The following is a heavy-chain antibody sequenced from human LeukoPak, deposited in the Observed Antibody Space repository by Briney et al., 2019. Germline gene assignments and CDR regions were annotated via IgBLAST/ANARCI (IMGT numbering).Heavy chain of an antibody. CDR3: ARHPRSRGYNYDFDAFIM. CDR2: IYDSGTT. Sequence: PSETLFLTCSVSGVSISSSSYYWGWIRQPPGKGLEWIATIYDSGTTYYNPSLKSRVTISIDTSKNQFSLKLSSVTAADTAVYYCARHPRSRGYNYDFDAFIMWSEGTMVTVSS. V-gene: IGHV4-39*01. CDR1: GVSISSSSYY. D-gene: IGHD5-18*01. J-gene: IGHJ3*02.